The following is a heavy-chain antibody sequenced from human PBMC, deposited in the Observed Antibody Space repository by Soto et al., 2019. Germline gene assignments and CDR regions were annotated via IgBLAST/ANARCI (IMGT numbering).Heavy chain of an antibody. J-gene: IGHJ4*02. D-gene: IGHD1-26*01. CDR3: VILALGKFDF. CDR1: GFTFSSYA. V-gene: IGHV3-23*01. Sequence: GGSLRLSCAASGFTFSSYAMSWVRQAPGKGLEWVSAISGSGVSTYYADSVKGRFTISRDNSRNRLYLQMNSLRAEDTALYYCVILALGKFDFWGQGALVTVSS. CDR2: ISGSGVST.